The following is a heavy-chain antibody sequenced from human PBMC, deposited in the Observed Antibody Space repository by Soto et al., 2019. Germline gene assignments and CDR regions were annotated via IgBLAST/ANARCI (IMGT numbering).Heavy chain of an antibody. D-gene: IGHD3-10*01. CDR1: GDSGSSYY. V-gene: IGHV4-59*02. CDR3: ASGEAPKRTIDY. J-gene: IGHJ4*02. CDR2: ISNSVGT. Sequence: SETLSLTCTVSGDSGSSYYWSWIRQPPGKGLEWMGYISNSVGTHYNPSLKSRVTISVGTSKNQFSLRLSSVTAADTAVYYSASGEAPKRTIDYWGQGTLVTVPS.